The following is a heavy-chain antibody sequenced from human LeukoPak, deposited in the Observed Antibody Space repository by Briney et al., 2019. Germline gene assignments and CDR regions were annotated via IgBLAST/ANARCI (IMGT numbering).Heavy chain of an antibody. J-gene: IGHJ4*02. CDR2: ISYDGSNK. V-gene: IGHV3-30*18. CDR3: AKDAGYSGYDGLTDY. Sequence: PGGSLRLSCAASGFTFSSYGMHWVRQAPGKGLEWVAVISYDGSNKYYADSVKGRFTISRDNSKNTLYLQMNSLRAEDTAVYYCAKDAGYSGYDGLTDYWGQGTLVTVSS. D-gene: IGHD5-12*01. CDR1: GFTFSSYG.